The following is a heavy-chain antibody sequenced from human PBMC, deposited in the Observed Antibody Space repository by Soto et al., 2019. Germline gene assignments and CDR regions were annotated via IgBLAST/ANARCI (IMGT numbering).Heavy chain of an antibody. CDR1: GFTFSSYA. CDR2: INTNGAVT. CDR3: AKGGVSTRNLDP. J-gene: IGHJ5*02. V-gene: IGHV3-23*01. Sequence: PGGSLRLSCADSGFTFSSYAMSWVRQTPEKGLEWVSVINTNGAVTYYADSVKGRFTLSRDNSKNTVYLQMNSLRDEDTAVYYCAKGGVSTRNLDPWGQGTLVTVSS.